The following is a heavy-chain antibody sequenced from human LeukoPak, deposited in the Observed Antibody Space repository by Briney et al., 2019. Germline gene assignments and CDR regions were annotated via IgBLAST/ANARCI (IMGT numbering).Heavy chain of an antibody. J-gene: IGHJ6*04. D-gene: IGHD2-2*01. CDR1: GYTLTELS. CDR2: FDLEDGET. Sequence: ASVKVSCKVSGYTLTELSMHWVRQAPGKGLEWVGGFDLEDGETIYAQKFQGRVTMTEDTSTDTAYMELSSLRSEDTAVYYCATDQRSSSAYYYGMGVWGKGTTVTVSS. CDR3: ATDQRSSSAYYYGMGV. V-gene: IGHV1-24*01.